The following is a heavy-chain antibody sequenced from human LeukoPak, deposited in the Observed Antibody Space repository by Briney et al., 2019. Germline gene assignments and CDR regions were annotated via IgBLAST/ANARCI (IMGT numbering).Heavy chain of an antibody. D-gene: IGHD2-21*01. CDR1: GGTFSSYA. J-gene: IGHJ3*02. Sequence: SVKVSCEASGGTFSSYAISWVRQTPGQGLEWMGGIIPIFGTANYAQKFQGRVTITADESTSTAYMELSSLRSEDTAVYYCARGVVIDAFDIWGQGTMVTVSS. CDR2: IIPIFGTA. CDR3: ARGVVIDAFDI. V-gene: IGHV1-69*13.